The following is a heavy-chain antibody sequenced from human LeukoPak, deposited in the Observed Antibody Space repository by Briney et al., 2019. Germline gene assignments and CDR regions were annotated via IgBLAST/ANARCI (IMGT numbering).Heavy chain of an antibody. D-gene: IGHD3-22*01. Sequence: ASETLSLTCAVYGGSFSGYYWSWIRQPPGKGLEWIGEINHSGSTNYNPSLRSRVTISVDTSKNQFSLKLSSVTAADTAVYYCARSSEGRYYYDSSGFSYYYYYMDVWGKGTTVTISS. CDR1: GGSFSGYY. CDR2: INHSGST. J-gene: IGHJ6*03. CDR3: ARSSEGRYYYDSSGFSYYYYYMDV. V-gene: IGHV4-34*01.